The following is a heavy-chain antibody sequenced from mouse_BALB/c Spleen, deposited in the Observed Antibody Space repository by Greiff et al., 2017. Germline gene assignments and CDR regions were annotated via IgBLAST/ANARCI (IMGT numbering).Heavy chain of an antibody. CDR1: GFTFSSYA. J-gene: IGHJ2*01. D-gene: IGHD2-1*01. CDR3: ARGLYGNVDY. CDR2: ISSGGST. V-gene: IGHV5-6-5*01. Sequence: EVQRVESGGGLVKPGGSLKLSCAASGFTFSSYAMSWVRQTPEKRLEWVASISSGGSTYYPDSVKGRFTISRDNARNILYLQMSSLRSEDTAMYYCARGLYGNVDYWGQGTTLTVSS.